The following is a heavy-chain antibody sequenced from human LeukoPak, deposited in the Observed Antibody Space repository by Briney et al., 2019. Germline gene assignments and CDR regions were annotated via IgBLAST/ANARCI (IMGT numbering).Heavy chain of an antibody. D-gene: IGHD1-26*01. CDR3: ARNSGSYEVNYYYYYGMDV. Sequence: GGSLRLSCAASGFTFSSYWMSWVRQAPGKGLEWVANIKQDGSEKYYVDSVKGRFTISRDNAKNSLYLQMNSLRAEDTAVYYCARNSGSYEVNYYYYYGMDVWGQGTTVTVSS. J-gene: IGHJ6*02. CDR1: GFTFSSYW. CDR2: IKQDGSEK. V-gene: IGHV3-7*03.